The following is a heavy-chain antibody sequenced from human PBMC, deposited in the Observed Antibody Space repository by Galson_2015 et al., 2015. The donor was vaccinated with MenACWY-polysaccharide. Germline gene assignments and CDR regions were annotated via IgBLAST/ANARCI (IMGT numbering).Heavy chain of an antibody. CDR3: ARDSHYYGSGSFGWFDP. J-gene: IGHJ5*02. V-gene: IGHV4-39*07. CDR2: IYDSGTT. Sequence: ETLSLTCTVSGGSISRTSHYWGWVRQPPGKGPEWIGSIYDSGTTYYNPSLKGRVTISIDTSKNQFSLNVTSVTAADTAVYFCARDSHYYGSGSFGWFDPWGQGILVPVSS. D-gene: IGHD3-10*01. CDR1: GGSISRTSHY.